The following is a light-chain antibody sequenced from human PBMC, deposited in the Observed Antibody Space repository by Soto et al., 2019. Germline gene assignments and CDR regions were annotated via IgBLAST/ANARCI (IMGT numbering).Light chain of an antibody. Sequence: EIVLTQSPGTLSLSPGERATLSCRAMQTLSSNSLSWYQQRPGQTPRVLVYGASNRATGIPDKFSGSGYGTDFTLTISRLEPEDFAVYFCKQYESXPITCGGGTKV. J-gene: IGKJ4*01. CDR2: GAS. CDR1: QTLSSNS. V-gene: IGKV3-20*01. CDR3: KQYESXPIT.